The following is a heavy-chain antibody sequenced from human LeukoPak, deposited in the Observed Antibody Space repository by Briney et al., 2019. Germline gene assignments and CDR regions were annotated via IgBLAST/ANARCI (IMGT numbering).Heavy chain of an antibody. D-gene: IGHD5-18*01. V-gene: IGHV3-30*18. CDR2: ISHDGPNK. J-gene: IGHJ4*02. CDR3: AKEKHPSGYSFLTDY. Sequence: PGGSLRLSCAASGFTFSSYGMHWVRQAPGKGLEWVAVISHDGPNKYYADSVKGRFTISRDDSKSTLYLQMNSLGAEDTAVYYCAKEKHPSGYSFLTDYWGQGTLVTVSS. CDR1: GFTFSSYG.